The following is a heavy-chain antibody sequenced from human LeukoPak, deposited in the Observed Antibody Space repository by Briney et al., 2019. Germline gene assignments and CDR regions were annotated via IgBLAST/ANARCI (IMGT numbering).Heavy chain of an antibody. CDR1: GGTFSSYA. CDR2: INPNSGGT. V-gene: IGHV1-2*02. D-gene: IGHD2-15*01. CDR3: ARAYCSGGSCYEKNWFDP. J-gene: IGHJ5*02. Sequence: ASVKVSCKASGGTFSSYAISWVRQAPGQGLEWMGWINPNSGGTNYAQKFQGRVTMTRDTSISTAYMELSRLRSDDTAVYYCARAYCSGGSCYEKNWFDPWGQGTLVTVSS.